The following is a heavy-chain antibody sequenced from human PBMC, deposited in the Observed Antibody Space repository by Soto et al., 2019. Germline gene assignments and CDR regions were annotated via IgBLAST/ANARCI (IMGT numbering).Heavy chain of an antibody. J-gene: IGHJ4*02. D-gene: IGHD2-8*01. CDR2: INAGDGET. Sequence: GASVKVSCKASGFVFTTYAFHWLRQAPGQRLEWMGWINAGDGETKYSERFQGRVAITRDTSANTAYMELNSLTSEDTAVYYCARQDIVLMVYANDYWGQGTLVTVSS. V-gene: IGHV1-3*01. CDR1: GFVFTTYA. CDR3: ARQDIVLMVYANDY.